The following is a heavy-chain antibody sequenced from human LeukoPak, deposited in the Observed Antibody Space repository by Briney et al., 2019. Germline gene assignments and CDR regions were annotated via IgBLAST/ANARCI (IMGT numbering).Heavy chain of an antibody. CDR1: GFTFSSYG. V-gene: IGHV3-30*03. Sequence: GGSLRLSCAASGFTFSSYGMHWVRQAPGKGLERVAVISYDGSNKYYADSVKGRFTISRDNSKNTLYLQMNSLRAEDTAVYYCARARGDFWSGYSSYYYSGMDVWGQGTTVTVSS. J-gene: IGHJ6*02. D-gene: IGHD3-3*01. CDR2: ISYDGSNK. CDR3: ARARGDFWSGYSSYYYSGMDV.